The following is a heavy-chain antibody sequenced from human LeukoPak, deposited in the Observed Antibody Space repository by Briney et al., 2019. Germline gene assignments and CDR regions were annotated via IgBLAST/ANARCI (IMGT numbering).Heavy chain of an antibody. CDR3: ARASDRDGSGSYYNDY. D-gene: IGHD3-10*01. CDR1: GYTFTGYY. J-gene: IGHJ4*02. V-gene: IGHV1-2*02. Sequence: ASVKVSCKASGYTFTGYYMHWVRQAPGQGLEWMGWINPNSGGTNYAQKFQGRVTMTRDTSISTAYMELSRLRSDDTAVYYCARASDRDGSGSYYNDYWGQGTLVTVSS. CDR2: INPNSGGT.